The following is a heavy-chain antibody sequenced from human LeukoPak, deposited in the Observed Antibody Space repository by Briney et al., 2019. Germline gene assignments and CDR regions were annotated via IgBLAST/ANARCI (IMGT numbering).Heavy chain of an antibody. Sequence: GESLKISCKGSGYSFTSYWIGWVRQMPGKGLEWMGIIYPGDSDTRYSPSFQGQVTMSADKSISTAYLQWSSLKASDTAMYYCARLLVVVPAANNWFDPWGQGTLVTVSS. D-gene: IGHD2-2*01. CDR3: ARLLVVVPAANNWFDP. CDR2: IYPGDSDT. V-gene: IGHV5-51*01. CDR1: GYSFTSYW. J-gene: IGHJ5*02.